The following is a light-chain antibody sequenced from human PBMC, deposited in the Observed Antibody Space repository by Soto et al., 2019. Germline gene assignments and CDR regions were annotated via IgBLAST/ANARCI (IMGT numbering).Light chain of an antibody. CDR1: SSDVGGYNY. CDR2: EVS. CDR3: SSHAGSHNVGV. J-gene: IGLJ2*01. Sequence: QSALTQPPSASGSPGQSVTISCTGTSSDVGGYNYVSWYQQHPGKAPKLMIYEVSKRPSGVPDRFSGSKSGNTASLTVSGLQAEDEADYYCSSHAGSHNVGVFGGGTKLTVL. V-gene: IGLV2-8*01.